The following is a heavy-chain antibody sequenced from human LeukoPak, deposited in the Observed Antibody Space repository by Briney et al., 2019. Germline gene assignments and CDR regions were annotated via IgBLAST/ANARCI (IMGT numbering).Heavy chain of an antibody. V-gene: IGHV1-18*01. Sequence: ASVKVSCKASGYTFTSYGISWVRQAPGQGLEWMGWIKAYNGNTNYAQKLQGRVTMTTDTSTSTAYMELRSLRSDDTAVYYCAREALSWQLVPYYYYGMDVWGQGTTVTVSS. CDR1: GYTFTSYG. CDR2: IKAYNGNT. CDR3: AREALSWQLVPYYYYGMDV. D-gene: IGHD6-13*01. J-gene: IGHJ6*02.